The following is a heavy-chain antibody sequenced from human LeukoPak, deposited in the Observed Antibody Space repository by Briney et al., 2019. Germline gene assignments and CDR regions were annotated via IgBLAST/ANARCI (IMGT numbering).Heavy chain of an antibody. CDR3: AKKDSYSSGWYGGYYFDY. J-gene: IGHJ4*02. CDR2: IYSGGST. D-gene: IGHD6-19*01. Sequence: GGSLRLSCTVSGFTVSSDSMSWVRQAPGKGLEWVSFIYSGGSTHYSDSVKGRFTISRDNSKNTLYLQMNSLRAEDTAVYYCAKKDSYSSGWYGGYYFDYWGQGTLVTVSS. CDR1: GFTVSSDS. V-gene: IGHV3-53*01.